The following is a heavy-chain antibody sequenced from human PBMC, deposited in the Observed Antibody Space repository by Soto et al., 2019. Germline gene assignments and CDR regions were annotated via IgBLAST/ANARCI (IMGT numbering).Heavy chain of an antibody. CDR3: AKDGPRGSSSGYFDY. Sequence: LSLSCAASGFTFSSYAMSWVRQAPGKGLEWVSAISGSGGSTYYADSVKGRFTISRDNSKNTLYLQMNSLRAEDTAVYYCAKDGPRGSSSGYFDYWGQGTLVTVSS. CDR1: GFTFSSYA. V-gene: IGHV3-23*01. CDR2: ISGSGGST. J-gene: IGHJ4*02. D-gene: IGHD6-6*01.